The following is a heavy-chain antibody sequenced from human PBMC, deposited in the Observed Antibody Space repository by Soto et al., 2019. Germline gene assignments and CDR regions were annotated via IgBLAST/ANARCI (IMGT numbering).Heavy chain of an antibody. CDR1: GLSLSTSGVS. Sequence: QITLKESGPSLVKPTQTLTLTCTLSGLSLSTSGVSVGWIRQPPGKALEWLALIYWDDDTRYSPSLKSRVTISKDTSKNQVVLKMTNLVPLETSTYYCAHRRSVAAIHFYSLGQGTLVTVSS. J-gene: IGHJ4*02. CDR2: IYWDDDT. CDR3: AHRRSVAAIHFYS. V-gene: IGHV2-5*02. D-gene: IGHD1-26*01.